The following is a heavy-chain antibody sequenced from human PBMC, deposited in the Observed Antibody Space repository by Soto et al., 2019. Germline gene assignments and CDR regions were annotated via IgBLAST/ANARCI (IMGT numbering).Heavy chain of an antibody. CDR1: GYSFTGYY. Sequence: ASVKVSCKDSGYSFTGYYMHCVRQAPAQGLEWIGWINPNSGGTNYAQKFQGRVTMTRDTSISTAYMELSSLRSDDTAVYYCAVVYGNDGFDIWGQGTMVTVSS. CDR3: AVVYGNDGFDI. J-gene: IGHJ3*02. CDR2: INPNSGGT. D-gene: IGHD4-4*01. V-gene: IGHV1-2*02.